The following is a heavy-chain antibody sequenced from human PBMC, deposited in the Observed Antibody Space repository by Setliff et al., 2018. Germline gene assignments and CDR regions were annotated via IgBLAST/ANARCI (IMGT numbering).Heavy chain of an antibody. CDR3: AKDTVNDGFWDFDS. CDR1: GFSFKDYS. D-gene: IGHD4-17*01. V-gene: IGHV3-23*01. Sequence: GGSLRLSCAASGFSFKDYSMVWVRQVPGKGLEWVAGVIQGGSGVYADSVKGRFIISRDNSKNSCFLQMNNLRVEDTATYYCAKDTVNDGFWDFDSWGQGIVVTVSS. CDR2: VIQGGSG. J-gene: IGHJ4*02.